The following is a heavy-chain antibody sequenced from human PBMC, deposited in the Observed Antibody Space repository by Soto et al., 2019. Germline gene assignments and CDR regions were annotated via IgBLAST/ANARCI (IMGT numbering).Heavy chain of an antibody. D-gene: IGHD3-22*01. CDR1: GFTFSSYS. CDR2: ISSSSSTI. Sequence: XGSLRLSCSASGFTFSSYSMNWVRQAPGKGLEWVSYISSSSSTIYYADSVKGRFTISRDNAKNSLYLQMNSLRDEDTAVYYCARDSPSYYYDSSGLFDYWGQGTLVTVSS. V-gene: IGHV3-48*02. CDR3: ARDSPSYYYDSSGLFDY. J-gene: IGHJ4*02.